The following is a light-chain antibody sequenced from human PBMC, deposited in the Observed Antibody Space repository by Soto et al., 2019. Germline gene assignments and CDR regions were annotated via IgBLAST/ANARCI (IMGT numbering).Light chain of an antibody. CDR2: SNN. Sequence: QSVLAQPPSASGTPGQRVTISCSGSSSSIGSNTVNWYQQLPGTAPKLLIYSNNQRHSGVPDRFSGSKSGTSASLAFFGLQSEDEADYYCAAWDDTLTGYVFGTGTKVTVL. CDR3: AAWDDTLTGYV. CDR1: SSSIGSNT. J-gene: IGLJ1*01. V-gene: IGLV1-44*01.